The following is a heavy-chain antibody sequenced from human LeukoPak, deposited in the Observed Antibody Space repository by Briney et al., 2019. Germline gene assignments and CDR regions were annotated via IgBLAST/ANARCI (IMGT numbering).Heavy chain of an antibody. V-gene: IGHV1-46*01. CDR3: ARAPAGTLDF. J-gene: IGHJ4*02. D-gene: IGHD6-13*01. CDR1: GFTVTNYH. Sequence: GASVKVSCTAFGFTVTNYHMHWVRQAPGQGLEWVGLIKGTGDSPDYAQKFQGRVTVTCDTSTNTAYLELRSLKLEDTAVYYCARAPAGTLDFWGQGTLVTVS. CDR2: IKGTGDSP.